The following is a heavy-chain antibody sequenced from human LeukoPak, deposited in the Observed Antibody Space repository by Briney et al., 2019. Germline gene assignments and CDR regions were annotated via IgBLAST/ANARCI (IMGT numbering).Heavy chain of an antibody. CDR3: AKLGYDSSGYYSSPGY. J-gene: IGHJ4*02. D-gene: IGHD3-22*01. CDR1: GFTFSSYA. V-gene: IGHV3-23*01. Sequence: GGSLRLSCAASGFTFSSYAMSWVRQAPGKGLEWVSAIGGSGGSTYYADSVKGRFTISRDNSKNTLYLQMNSLRAEDTAVYYCAKLGYDSSGYYSSPGYWGQGTLVTVSS. CDR2: IGGSGGST.